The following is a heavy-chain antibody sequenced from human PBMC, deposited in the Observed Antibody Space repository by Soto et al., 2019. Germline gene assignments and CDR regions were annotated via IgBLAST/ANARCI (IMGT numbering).Heavy chain of an antibody. D-gene: IGHD6-19*01. V-gene: IGHV3-74*01. CDR2: IDIAGSTT. CDR1: GFTFSSYW. CDR3: ARDQTVAGPTTFDY. J-gene: IGHJ4*02. Sequence: HPGCSLRVSCAASGFTFSSYWMHWFRQTPGKGLVWVSRIDIAGSTTTYADSVKGRFTISRDNAKNTLYLQMNSLRAEDTAVYYCARDQTVAGPTTFDYCGQGTLVTVSS.